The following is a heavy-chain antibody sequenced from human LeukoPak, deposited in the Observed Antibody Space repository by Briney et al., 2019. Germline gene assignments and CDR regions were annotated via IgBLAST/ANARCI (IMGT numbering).Heavy chain of an antibody. V-gene: IGHV3-23*01. Sequence: GGSLRLSCAASGFTFTDYAMSWVRQAPEKGLEWVSTISHNGGGTYYAESAKGRFTISRDNSKNTVYLQMNSLRAEDTAVYYCAKGSGDITMIVVGNDFDYWGQGTLVTVSS. J-gene: IGHJ4*02. CDR1: GFTFTDYA. CDR3: AKGSGDITMIVVGNDFDY. D-gene: IGHD3-22*01. CDR2: ISHNGGGT.